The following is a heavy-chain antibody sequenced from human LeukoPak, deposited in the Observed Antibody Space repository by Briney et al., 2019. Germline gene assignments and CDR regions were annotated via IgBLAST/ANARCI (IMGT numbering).Heavy chain of an antibody. Sequence: GESPKLSCAASGFTFSGSTIHCVRHASGKGPEWVGRIRSKPNSYATTYAASLKGRFIISRDDSKNTAYLQMSSLEIEDTAVYYCTGQAALVAAENWLDPWGQGTLVTVSS. CDR1: GFTFSGST. CDR2: IRSKPNSYAT. D-gene: IGHD2-15*01. J-gene: IGHJ5*02. V-gene: IGHV3-73*01. CDR3: TGQAALVAAENWLDP.